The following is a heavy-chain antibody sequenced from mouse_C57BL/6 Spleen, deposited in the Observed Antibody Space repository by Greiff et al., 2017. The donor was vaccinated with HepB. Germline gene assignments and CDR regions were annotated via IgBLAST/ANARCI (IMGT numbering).Heavy chain of an antibody. J-gene: IGHJ1*03. D-gene: IGHD2-5*01. CDR3: VRVLDSNYPDWYFDV. Sequence: EVQLVESGGGLVQPKGSLKLSCAASGFTFNTYAMHWVRQAPGKGVEWVARIRSKSSNYATYDADSVKDRFTISRDDSQSILYLQMNNLKTEDTAIYDCVRVLDSNYPDWYFDVWGTGTTVTVSS. V-gene: IGHV10-3*01. CDR2: IRSKSSNYAT. CDR1: GFTFNTYA.